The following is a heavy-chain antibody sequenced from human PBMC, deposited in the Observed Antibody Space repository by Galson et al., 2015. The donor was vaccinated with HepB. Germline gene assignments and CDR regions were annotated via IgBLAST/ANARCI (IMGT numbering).Heavy chain of an antibody. D-gene: IGHD5-18*01. CDR3: ARDQVFYSYEKLDAFDI. V-gene: IGHV3-33*01. CDR1: GFTFSSYG. CDR2: IWYDGSNK. J-gene: IGHJ3*02. Sequence: SLRLSCAASGFTFSSYGMHWVRQAPGKGLEWVAVIWYDGSNKYYADSVKGRFTISRDNSKNTLYLQMNSLRAEDTAVYYCARDQVFYSYEKLDAFDIWGQGTMVTVSS.